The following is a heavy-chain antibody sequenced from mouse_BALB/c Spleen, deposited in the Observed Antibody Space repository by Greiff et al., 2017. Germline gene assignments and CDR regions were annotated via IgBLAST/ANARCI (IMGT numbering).Heavy chain of an antibody. Sequence: EVQGVESGPGLVKPSQSLSLTCTVTGYSITSDYAWNWIRQFPGNKLEWMGYISYSGSTSYNPSLKSRISITRDTSKNQFFLQLNSVTTEDTVTYYCAGGGYDGFAYWGQGTLVTVSA. V-gene: IGHV3-2*02. J-gene: IGHJ3*01. D-gene: IGHD2-2*01. CDR1: GYSITSDYA. CDR2: ISYSGST. CDR3: AGGGYDGFAY.